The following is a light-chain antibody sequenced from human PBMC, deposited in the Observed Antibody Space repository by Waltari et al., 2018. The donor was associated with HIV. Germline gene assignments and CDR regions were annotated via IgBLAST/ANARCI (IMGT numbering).Light chain of an antibody. CDR1: KIGTKS. Sequence: SYVLTQPPSGSVAQGQTDRITCGGDKIGTKSVHWYQQNPGKAPVLVVYDDRDRPSGIPERFSGSNSGNTATLTVSRVEVGDEADYYCQVWDGSSDHWVFGGGTKLTVL. J-gene: IGLJ3*02. CDR2: DDR. CDR3: QVWDGSSDHWV. V-gene: IGLV3-21*02.